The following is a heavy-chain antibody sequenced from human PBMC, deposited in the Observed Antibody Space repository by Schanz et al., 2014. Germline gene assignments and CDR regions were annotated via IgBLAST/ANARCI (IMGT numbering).Heavy chain of an antibody. CDR2: ISAYNGNT. D-gene: IGHD3-9*01. CDR3: ARDAADDCDSLTEEDY. CDR1: GYTFTSYG. V-gene: IGHV1-18*01. Sequence: QVQLVQSGAEVKKPGASVKVSCKASGYTFTSYGISWVRQAPGQGLEWMGWISAYNGNTKYPQKLQGRVTMTTDTTANTDYMEQRSLRSDDAAVYYCARDAADDCDSLTEEDYWGQGTLVAVSS. J-gene: IGHJ4*02.